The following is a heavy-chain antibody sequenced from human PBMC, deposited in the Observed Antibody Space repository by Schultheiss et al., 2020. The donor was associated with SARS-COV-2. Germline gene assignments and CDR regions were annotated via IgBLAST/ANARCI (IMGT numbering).Heavy chain of an antibody. V-gene: IGHV4-4*02. Sequence: SETLSLTCAVSGDSISSSNWWTWVRQSPGKGLEWIAEIYHNGNTNYNPSLKSRVTISVDTSKNQFSLKLSSVTAADTAVYYCARLLAAAAGGWFDPWGQGTLVTVSS. CDR1: GDSISSSNW. J-gene: IGHJ5*02. CDR3: ARLLAAAAGGWFDP. CDR2: IYHNGNT. D-gene: IGHD6-13*01.